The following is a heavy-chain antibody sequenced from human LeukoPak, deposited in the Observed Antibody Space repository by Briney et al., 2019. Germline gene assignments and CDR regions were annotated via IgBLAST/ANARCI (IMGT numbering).Heavy chain of an antibody. CDR3: AKDRERYCSGGSCYSFDY. CDR2: ISGSGGST. V-gene: IGHV3-23*01. Sequence: GGSLGLSCAASGFTFSSYAMSWVRQAPGKGLEWVSAISGSGGSTYYADSVKGRFTISRDNSKNTLYLQMNSLRAEDTAVYYCAKDRERYCSGGSCYSFDYWGQGTLVTVSS. D-gene: IGHD2-15*01. CDR1: GFTFSSYA. J-gene: IGHJ4*02.